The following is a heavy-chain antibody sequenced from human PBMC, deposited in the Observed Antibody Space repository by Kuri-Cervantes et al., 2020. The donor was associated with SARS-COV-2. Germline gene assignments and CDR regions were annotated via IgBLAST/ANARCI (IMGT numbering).Heavy chain of an antibody. D-gene: IGHD1-26*01. Sequence: GESLKISCAASGFTFSSYWMHWVRQAPGKGLVWVSRINSDGSSTSYADSVKGRFTISRDNAKNTLYLQMNSLRAEDTAVYYCARHSVHWWEQGDYWGKGTTVTVSS. J-gene: IGHJ6*04. CDR2: INSDGSST. CDR1: GFTFSSYW. CDR3: ARHSVHWWEQGDY. V-gene: IGHV3-74*01.